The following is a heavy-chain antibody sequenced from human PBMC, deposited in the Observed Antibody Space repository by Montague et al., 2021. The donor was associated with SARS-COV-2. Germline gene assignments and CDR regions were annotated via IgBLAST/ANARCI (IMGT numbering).Heavy chain of an antibody. CDR3: ARGMAPEGRWFDS. V-gene: IGHV4-4*07. D-gene: IGHD2-2*01. Sequence: SETLSLTCSVSGGSISGYYWSWVRQAAGKGLEWIGRIFVGASTDYNPSLMSRFSLSGDKSKNQFSLKVTSVTAAHTATYYCARGMAPEGRWFDSWGHGMLVTVSS. J-gene: IGHJ5*01. CDR1: GGSISGYY. CDR2: IFVGAST.